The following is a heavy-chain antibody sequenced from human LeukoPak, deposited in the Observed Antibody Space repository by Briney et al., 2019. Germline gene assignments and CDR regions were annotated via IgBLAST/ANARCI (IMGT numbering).Heavy chain of an antibody. J-gene: IGHJ4*02. D-gene: IGHD6-19*01. V-gene: IGHV1-2*02. CDR2: INPNSGGT. CDR1: GYTFTGYY. Sequence: ASVKVSYKASGYTFTGYYMHWVRQAPGQGLEWMGWINPNSGGTNYAQKFQGRVTMTRDTSISTAYMELSRLRSDDTAVYYCARVMTYSSGWYKGRYYFDYWGQGTLVTVSS. CDR3: ARVMTYSSGWYKGRYYFDY.